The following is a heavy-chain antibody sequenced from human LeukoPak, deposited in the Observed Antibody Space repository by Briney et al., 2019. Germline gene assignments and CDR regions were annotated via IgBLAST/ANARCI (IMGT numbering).Heavy chain of an antibody. J-gene: IGHJ4*02. D-gene: IGHD6-13*01. CDR1: GGSISIYY. Sequence: SETLSLTCTLSGGSISIYYWSWIRQPPEKGLEWIGYIYYSGSTNYNPSLKSRVTISVDTSKNQFSLKLSSVTAADTAVYYCARDGGPSSWYEEGFDYWGQGTLVTVSS. CDR3: ARDGGPSSWYEEGFDY. CDR2: IYYSGST. V-gene: IGHV4-59*01.